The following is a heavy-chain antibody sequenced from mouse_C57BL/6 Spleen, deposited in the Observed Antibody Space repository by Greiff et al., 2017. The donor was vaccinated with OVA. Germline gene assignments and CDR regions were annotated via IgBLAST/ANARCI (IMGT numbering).Heavy chain of an antibody. Sequence: EVMLVESGGGLVQPKGSLKLSCAASGFSFTTYAMNWVRQAPGKGLEWVARIRSKSNNYATYYADSVKDRFTISRDDSESMLYLQMNNLKTEDTAMDYCVRQAVVPDYFDYWGQGTTLTVSA. CDR3: VRQAVVPDYFDY. V-gene: IGHV10-1*01. CDR1: GFSFTTYA. CDR2: IRSKSNNYAT. D-gene: IGHD1-1*01. J-gene: IGHJ2*01.